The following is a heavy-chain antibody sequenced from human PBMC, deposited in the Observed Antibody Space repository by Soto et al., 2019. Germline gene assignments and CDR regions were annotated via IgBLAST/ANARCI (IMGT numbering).Heavy chain of an antibody. J-gene: IGHJ4*02. CDR3: AKFTRTTVHGTGPAD. CDR2: IYSGGRT. D-gene: IGHD1-1*01. V-gene: IGHV4-39*02. Sequence: TPGQGLEWIATIYSGGRTFYNPSPQSRVAISLDPSKEHFSLKLSSVTAADTAVYYCAKFTRTTVHGTGPADWGLGPLVTVSS.